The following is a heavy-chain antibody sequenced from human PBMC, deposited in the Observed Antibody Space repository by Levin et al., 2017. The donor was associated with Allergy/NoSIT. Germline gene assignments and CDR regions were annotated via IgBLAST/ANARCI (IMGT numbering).Heavy chain of an antibody. CDR1: GGSFSGYY. CDR3: ARMDAVTTSGVGFDY. Sequence: SETLSLTCAVYGGSFSGYYWSWIRQPPGKGLEWIGEIHHTGSTNYNPSLKSRVTISVDTSKNQFSLKLNSVTAADTALYYCARMDAVTTSGVGFDYWGQGTLVTVSS. J-gene: IGHJ4*02. CDR2: IHHTGST. D-gene: IGHD4-17*01. V-gene: IGHV4-34*01.